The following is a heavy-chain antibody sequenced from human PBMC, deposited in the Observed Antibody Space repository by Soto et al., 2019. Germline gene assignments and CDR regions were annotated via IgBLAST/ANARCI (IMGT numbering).Heavy chain of an antibody. CDR2: IIPIFGIA. CDR3: ARGDRDRETGLVPAAIDGMDV. D-gene: IGHD2-2*01. Sequence: QVQLVQSGAEVKKPGSSVKVSCEASGGTFSRYSITWVRQAPGHGLEWIGRIIPIFGIASYAQKFQGRVTITADESTSTAYRELSSLRSDDTAVYYCARGDRDRETGLVPAAIDGMDVWGQGTTVTVSS. V-gene: IGHV1-69*02. J-gene: IGHJ6*02. CDR1: GGTFSRYS.